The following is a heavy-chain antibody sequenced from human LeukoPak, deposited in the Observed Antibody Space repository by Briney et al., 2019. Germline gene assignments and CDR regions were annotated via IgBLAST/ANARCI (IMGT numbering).Heavy chain of an antibody. Sequence: WASVKVSCKASGGTFSSYAISWVRQAPGQGLEWMGGIIPIFGTANYAQKFQGRVTITADESTSTAYMELSSLRSEDTAVYYCARGGDSSGLFDYWGQGTLVTVSS. CDR2: IIPIFGTA. CDR1: GGTFSSYA. CDR3: ARGGDSSGLFDY. D-gene: IGHD3-10*01. V-gene: IGHV1-69*13. J-gene: IGHJ4*02.